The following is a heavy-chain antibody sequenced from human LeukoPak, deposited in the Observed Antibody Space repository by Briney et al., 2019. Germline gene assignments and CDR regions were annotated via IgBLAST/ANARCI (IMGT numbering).Heavy chain of an antibody. D-gene: IGHD1-26*01. J-gene: IGHJ3*02. V-gene: IGHV4-59*01. Sequence: SETLSLTCTVSGGSISSYYWSWIRQPPGKGLEWIGYIYYSGSTNYNPSLKSRVTISVDTSKNQFSLKLSSVTAADTAVYYCAGRSESYYESAFDIWGQGTVVTVSS. CDR1: GGSISSYY. CDR3: AGRSESYYESAFDI. CDR2: IYYSGST.